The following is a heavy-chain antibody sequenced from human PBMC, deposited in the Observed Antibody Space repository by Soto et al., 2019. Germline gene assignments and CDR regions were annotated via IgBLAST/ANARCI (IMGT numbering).Heavy chain of an antibody. CDR3: ASGLEEWGKPTVI. D-gene: IGHD3-16*01. Sequence: EVQLVESGGGLVQPGGSLRLSCAASGFTFSSHWMHWVRQAPGKGLVWVSRINGDGSSTTYADSVTGRFTISRDDAMSPLYLHMNSLRAVDSGVCYCASGLEEWGKPTVIWGQGTVVTVSS. V-gene: IGHV3-74*01. CDR1: GFTFSSHW. CDR2: INGDGSST. J-gene: IGHJ3*02.